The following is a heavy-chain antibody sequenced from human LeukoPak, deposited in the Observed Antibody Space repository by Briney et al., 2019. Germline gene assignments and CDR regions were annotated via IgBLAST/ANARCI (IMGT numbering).Heavy chain of an antibody. Sequence: SETLSLTCTVSGGSITSSSYYWGWIRQPPGKGLQWIGSFYYSGNTHYNPSLKGRITIFVDTSKNQFFLNLSSVTAADTAVYYCVRGFDYAFYDWGQGTLVTVSS. CDR3: VRGFDYAFYD. J-gene: IGHJ4*02. V-gene: IGHV4-39*07. CDR2: FYYSGNT. D-gene: IGHD4-17*01. CDR1: GGSITSSSYY.